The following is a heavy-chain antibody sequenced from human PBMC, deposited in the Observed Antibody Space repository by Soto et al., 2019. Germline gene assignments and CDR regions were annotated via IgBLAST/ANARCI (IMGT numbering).Heavy chain of an antibody. J-gene: IGHJ4*02. CDR3: ARGPGGPDGPGDY. CDR1: GYTFTSYA. Sequence: QVQLVQSGAEVKKPGASVKVSCKASGYTFTSYAMHWVRQASGQRLEWMGWINAGNGNTKYSQKFQGSVTITRDTSASTANMELSSLRSEDTALYYCARGPGGPDGPGDYWGQGTLVTVSS. CDR2: INAGNGNT. D-gene: IGHD2-15*01. V-gene: IGHV1-3*01.